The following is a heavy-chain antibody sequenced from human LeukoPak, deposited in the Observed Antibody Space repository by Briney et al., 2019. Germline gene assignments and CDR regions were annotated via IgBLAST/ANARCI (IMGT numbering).Heavy chain of an antibody. CDR3: ARVFDS. Sequence: PSETRSLTCTVSGGYVSTSDYYWGWIRQSPVKGLEWIGDVFYTGKTNYNPSLRGRATISIDTSKNQFSLKLTYVTAADTAVYYCARVFDSWGQGTLVTVSS. CDR2: VFYTGKT. CDR1: GGYVSTSDYY. V-gene: IGHV4-39*07. J-gene: IGHJ4*02.